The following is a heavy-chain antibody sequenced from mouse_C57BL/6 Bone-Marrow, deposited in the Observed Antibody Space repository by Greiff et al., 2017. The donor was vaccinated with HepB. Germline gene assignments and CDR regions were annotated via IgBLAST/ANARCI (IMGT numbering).Heavy chain of an antibody. Sequence: VQLKESVAELVRPGASVKLSCTASGFNIKNTYMHWVKQRPEQGLEWIGRIDPANGNTKYAPKFQGKATITADTSSNTAYLQLSSLTSEDTAIYYCARRDSSDLYYYAMDYWGQGTSVTVSS. CDR2: IDPANGNT. CDR1: GFNIKNTY. J-gene: IGHJ4*01. D-gene: IGHD3-2*02. CDR3: ARRDSSDLYYYAMDY. V-gene: IGHV14-3*01.